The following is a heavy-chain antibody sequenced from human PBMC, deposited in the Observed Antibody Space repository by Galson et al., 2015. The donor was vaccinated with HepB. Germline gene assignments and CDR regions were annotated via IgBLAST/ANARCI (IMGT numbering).Heavy chain of an antibody. CDR2: IIPFFGTP. Sequence: SVKVSCKVSGGSFSTYAISWVRQAPGQGLEWMGAIIPFFGTPNYAQKFQGRVTISADESTSAAYLDLRTLRSDDTAVYYCARGARHEVGFSYGDVEQYYYGMDVWGQGTTVTVSS. V-gene: IGHV1-69*13. CDR1: GGSFSTYA. CDR3: ARGARHEVGFSYGDVEQYYYGMDV. J-gene: IGHJ6*02. D-gene: IGHD5-18*01.